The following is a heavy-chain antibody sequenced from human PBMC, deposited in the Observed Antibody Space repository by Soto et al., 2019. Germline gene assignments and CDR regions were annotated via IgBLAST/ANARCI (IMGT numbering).Heavy chain of an antibody. CDR3: ARDTITGTTSYYYYYGMDV. J-gene: IGHJ6*02. CDR1: GGSISSYY. Sequence: SETLSLTCTVSGGSISSYYWSWIRQPAGKGLEWIGRIYTSGSTNYNPSLKSRVTMSVDTSKNQFSLKLSSVTAADTAVYYCARDTITGTTSYYYYYGMDVWGQGTTVTVS. CDR2: IYTSGST. V-gene: IGHV4-4*07. D-gene: IGHD1-7*01.